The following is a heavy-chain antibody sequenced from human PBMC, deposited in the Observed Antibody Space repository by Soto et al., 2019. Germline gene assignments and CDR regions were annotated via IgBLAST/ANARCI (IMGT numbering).Heavy chain of an antibody. CDR2: IYYSGST. Sequence: SATLPLTCTVSGGSISSYYWSWIRQPPGKGLEWIGYIYYSGSTNYNPSLKSRVTISVDTSKNQFSLKLSSVTAADTAVYYCARTKAARSSLMAFWGQGSTVTVS. J-gene: IGHJ6*02. V-gene: IGHV4-59*01. CDR1: GGSISSYY. D-gene: IGHD6-6*01. CDR3: ARTKAARSSLMAF.